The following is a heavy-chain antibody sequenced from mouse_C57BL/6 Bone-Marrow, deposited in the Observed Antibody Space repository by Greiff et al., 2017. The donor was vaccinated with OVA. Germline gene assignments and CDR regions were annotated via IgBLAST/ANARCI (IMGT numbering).Heavy chain of an antibody. CDR1: GYSFTGYY. CDR3: ARGWTSPFAY. J-gene: IGHJ3*01. CDR2: INPSTGGT. V-gene: IGHV1-42*01. Sequence: VQLKESGPELVKPGASVKISCKASGYSFTGYYMNWVKQSPEKSLEWIGEINPSTGGTTYNQKFKAKATLTVDKSSSTAYMQLKSLTSEDSAVYYCARGWTSPFAYWGQGTLVTVSA.